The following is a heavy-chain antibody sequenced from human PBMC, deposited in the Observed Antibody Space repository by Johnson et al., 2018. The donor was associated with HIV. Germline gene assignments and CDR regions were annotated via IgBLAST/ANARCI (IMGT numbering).Heavy chain of an antibody. J-gene: IGHJ3*02. V-gene: IGHV3-30*18. CDR2: ISYDGSNK. D-gene: IGHD6-19*01. CDR3: AKVGTRYTSSSVGAFDI. CDR1: GFIFSNYP. Sequence: QMLLVESGGGVVQPGRSLRLSCAASGFIFSNYPMHWVRQAPGKGLEWVAVISYDGSNKYYADSVKGRFTISRDNSKNTFYLQMNSLRVEDTAVYYCAKVGTRYTSSSVGAFDIWGQGTRVTVSS.